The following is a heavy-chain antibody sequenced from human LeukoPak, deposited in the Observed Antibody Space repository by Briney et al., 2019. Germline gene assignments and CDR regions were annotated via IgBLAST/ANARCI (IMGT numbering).Heavy chain of an antibody. CDR3: ARNQRRLDY. D-gene: IGHD1-14*01. V-gene: IGHV3-7*01. CDR1: GFTFSSYW. J-gene: IGHJ4*02. Sequence: RTGGSLRLSCVASGFTFSSYWMSWVRQAPGKGLEWVANIKQDGSEKYYVDSVKGRFTISRDNAKNSLYLQVNSLRAEDTAVYYCARNQRRLDYWGQGTLVTVSS. CDR2: IKQDGSEK.